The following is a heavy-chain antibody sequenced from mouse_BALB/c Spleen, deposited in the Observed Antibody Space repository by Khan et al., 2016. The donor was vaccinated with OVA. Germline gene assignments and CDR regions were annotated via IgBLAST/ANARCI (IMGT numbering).Heavy chain of an antibody. J-gene: IGHJ4*01. V-gene: IGHV1-4*01. Sequence: QVQLKQSGAELARAGASVKMSCKASGYTFTSHTMHWVKQRPGQGLEWIGYINPRSDYTQYNQKFNDKATLTADISSSTAYMQLSSLTSEDSAVYYCARRTTEYALDYWGQGTSVTVSS. D-gene: IGHD2-14*01. CDR2: INPRSDYT. CDR3: ARRTTEYALDY. CDR1: GYTFTSHT.